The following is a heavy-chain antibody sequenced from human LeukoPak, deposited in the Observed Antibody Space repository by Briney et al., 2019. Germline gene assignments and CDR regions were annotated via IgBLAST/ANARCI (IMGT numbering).Heavy chain of an antibody. D-gene: IGHD3-10*01. V-gene: IGHV3-21*01. CDR1: GFTLSDYH. Sequence: GGSLRLSCAASGFTLSDYHMNWVRQAPGKGLEWLSSITTISHYIYYAGAVRGRFTISRDNAKNSLYLQMNSLRGEDTAVYYCARSGGPGTYHQLRYNWFDPWGQGTLVTASS. CDR3: ARSGGPGTYHQLRYNWFDP. J-gene: IGHJ5*02. CDR2: ITTISHYI.